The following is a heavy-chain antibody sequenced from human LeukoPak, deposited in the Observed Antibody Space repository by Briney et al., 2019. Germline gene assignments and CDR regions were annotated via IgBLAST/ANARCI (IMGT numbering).Heavy chain of an antibody. D-gene: IGHD6-19*01. CDR2: ISGSRGNT. CDR1: GFTFSNYA. J-gene: IGHJ4*02. Sequence: KAGGSLRLSCAASGFTFSNYAMSWVRQAPGKGLEWVSAISGSRGNTYYADSVKGRFTISRDNSRSTLYLQMNSLRAEDTAVYYCVSSSSGWYRFQYWGQGTLVTVSS. CDR3: VSSSSGWYRFQY. V-gene: IGHV3-23*01.